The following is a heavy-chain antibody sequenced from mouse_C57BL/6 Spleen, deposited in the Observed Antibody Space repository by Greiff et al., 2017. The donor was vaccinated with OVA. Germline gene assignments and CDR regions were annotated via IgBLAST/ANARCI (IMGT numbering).Heavy chain of an antibody. CDR1: GYTFTGYW. CDR2: ILPGSGST. D-gene: IGHD3-2*02. J-gene: IGHJ2*01. CDR3: AKVAAQATD. Sequence: QVQLQQSGAELMKPGASVKLSCKATGYTFTGYWIEWVKQRPGHGLEWIGEILPGSGSTNYNEKFKGKATFTADTSSNTGYMQLSSLTTDDSAIYYCAKVAAQATDWGQGTTLTVSS. V-gene: IGHV1-9*01.